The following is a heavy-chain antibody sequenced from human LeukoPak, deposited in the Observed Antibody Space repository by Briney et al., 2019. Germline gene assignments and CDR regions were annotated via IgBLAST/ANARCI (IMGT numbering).Heavy chain of an antibody. CDR2: ISSSGGNI. J-gene: IGHJ4*02. V-gene: IGHV3-48*03. Sequence: GGSLRLSCAASGFTFSSYEMNWVRQGPGKGLEWVSYISSSGGNIYYADSVKSRFTISRDNAKNSLYLQMNSLRAEDTAVYYCARRYCSSTSCTLDNWGQGTLITVSS. D-gene: IGHD2-2*01. CDR1: GFTFSSYE. CDR3: ARRYCSSTSCTLDN.